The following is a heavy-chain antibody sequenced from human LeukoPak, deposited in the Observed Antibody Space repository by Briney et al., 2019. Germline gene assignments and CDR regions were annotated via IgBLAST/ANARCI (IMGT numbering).Heavy chain of an antibody. CDR2: IVLGSDNT. V-gene: IGHV1-58*01. Sequence: SVKVSCKASGISFLASAVQWVRQARGQRIEWMGWIVLGSDNTDYAQKFQQRVTFTRDMSTTTACMELSSLRSDDTAVYYCAAGSDLYGFDLWGQGTMVTVSS. J-gene: IGHJ3*01. CDR1: GISFLASA. CDR3: AAGSDLYGFDL.